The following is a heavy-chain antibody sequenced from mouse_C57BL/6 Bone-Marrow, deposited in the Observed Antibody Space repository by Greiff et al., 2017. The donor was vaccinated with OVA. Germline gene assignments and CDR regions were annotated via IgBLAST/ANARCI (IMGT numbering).Heavy chain of an antibody. CDR2: IDPSDSYT. CDR3: ARSRELLRFYAMDY. V-gene: IGHV1-69*01. J-gene: IGHJ4*01. CDR1: GYTFTSYW. Sequence: QVHVKQPGAELVMPGASVKLSCKASGYTFTSYWMHWVKQRPGQGLEWIGEIDPSDSYTNYNQKFKGKSTLTVDKSSSTAYMQLSSLTSEDSAVYYCARSRELLRFYAMDYWGQGTSVTVSS. D-gene: IGHD1-1*01.